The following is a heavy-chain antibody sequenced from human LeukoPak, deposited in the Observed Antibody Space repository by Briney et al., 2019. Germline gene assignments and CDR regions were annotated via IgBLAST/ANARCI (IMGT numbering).Heavy chain of an antibody. J-gene: IGHJ4*02. CDR1: GGSFSGYY. CDR2: IYHSGST. D-gene: IGHD3-3*01. V-gene: IGHV4-34*01. CDR3: ARGPIFDY. Sequence: SETLSLTCAVYGGSFSGYYWNWIRQPPGKGLEWIGEIYHSGSTNYNPSLKSRVTISVDKSKNQFSLKLSSVTAADTAVYHCARGPIFDYWGQGTLVTVSS.